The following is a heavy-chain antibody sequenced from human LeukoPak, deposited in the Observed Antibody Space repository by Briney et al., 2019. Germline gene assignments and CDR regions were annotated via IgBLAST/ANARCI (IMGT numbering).Heavy chain of an antibody. J-gene: IGHJ5*02. CDR2: ISGSGGNT. Sequence: PGGSLRLSCAGSGFTFSDYAMSWVRQAPGKGLEWVSAISGSGGNTYYADSVKGRFTISRDNSKNTLYLQMNSLRAEDTAIYYCAILTGIAAAAWGQGTLVTVSS. CDR3: AILTGIAAAA. CDR1: GFTFSDYA. V-gene: IGHV3-23*01. D-gene: IGHD6-13*01.